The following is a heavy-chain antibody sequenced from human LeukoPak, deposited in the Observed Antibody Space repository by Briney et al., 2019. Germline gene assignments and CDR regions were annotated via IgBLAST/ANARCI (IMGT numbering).Heavy chain of an antibody. J-gene: IGHJ4*02. CDR1: GFTFSSYW. Sequence: GGSLRLSCAASGFTFSSYWMSWVRQAPGKGLEWVANIKQDGSEKYYADSVKGRFTISRDNSKNTLYLQMNSLRAEDTAVYYCAKVDYYDSSGYENWGQGTLVTVSS. V-gene: IGHV3-7*03. CDR2: IKQDGSEK. CDR3: AKVDYYDSSGYEN. D-gene: IGHD3-22*01.